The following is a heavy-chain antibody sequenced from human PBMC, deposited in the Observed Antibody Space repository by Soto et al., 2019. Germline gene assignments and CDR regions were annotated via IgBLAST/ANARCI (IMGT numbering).Heavy chain of an antibody. CDR1: GFTVSSNY. V-gene: IGHV3-53*04. Sequence: PGGSLRLSCAASGFTVSSNYMSWVRQAPGKGLEWVSVIYSGGSTYYADSVKGRFTISRHNSKNTLYLQMNSLRAEDTAVYYCARVDYYGSGSYLPWAFDIWGQGTMVTVSS. CDR2: IYSGGST. D-gene: IGHD3-10*01. J-gene: IGHJ3*02. CDR3: ARVDYYGSGSYLPWAFDI.